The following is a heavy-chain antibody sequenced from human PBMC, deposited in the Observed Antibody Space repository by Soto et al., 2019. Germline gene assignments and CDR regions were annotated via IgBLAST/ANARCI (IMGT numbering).Heavy chain of an antibody. CDR1: GFTFSGDW. Sequence: PGGSLRLSCAASGFTFSGDWMHWVRQAAGKGLVWVSRINMDGSGTNYADSVRGRFTISRDNAKNTLYLQMNSLRVDDTAVYFCARGPRGLYHHDYWGQGALVTVSS. J-gene: IGHJ4*02. D-gene: IGHD2-2*01. CDR3: ARGPRGLYHHDY. V-gene: IGHV3-74*01. CDR2: INMDGSGT.